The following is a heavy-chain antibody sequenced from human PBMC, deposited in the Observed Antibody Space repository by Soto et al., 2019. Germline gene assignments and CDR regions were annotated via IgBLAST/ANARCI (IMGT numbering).Heavy chain of an antibody. Sequence: QVKLVQSGAEVKKPGASVKVSCKASGYTFTSYDINWARQATGQGREWMGWMNPNSGNTGYAQKFQGRGTRTRNTSIRTANMELTSLRSEDSAVYYWAREKTTSGMDVWGQGTMVTVSS. J-gene: IGHJ6*02. CDR1: GYTFTSYD. CDR2: MNPNSGNT. CDR3: AREKTTSGMDV. V-gene: IGHV1-8*01.